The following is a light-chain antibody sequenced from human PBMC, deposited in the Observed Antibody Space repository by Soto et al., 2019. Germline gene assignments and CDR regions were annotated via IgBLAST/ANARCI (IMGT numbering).Light chain of an antibody. J-gene: IGLJ1*01. CDR2: DVT. V-gene: IGLV2-14*03. CDR1: HNDVGHENF. CDR3: CSARSDILCFYV. Sequence: QSALAQPASVSGSPGQSITISCTGTHNDVGHENFVSWYQQHPDKVPKLIIYDVTRRASGVSSRFSASKSGNTAYLAISGLQADDDFYYYCCSARSDILCFYVSGPGTNLNVL.